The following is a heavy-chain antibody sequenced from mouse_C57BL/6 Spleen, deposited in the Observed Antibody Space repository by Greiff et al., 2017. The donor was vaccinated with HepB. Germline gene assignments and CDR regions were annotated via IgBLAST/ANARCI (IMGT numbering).Heavy chain of an antibody. CDR2: IYPGGGDT. CDR1: GYAFSSSW. D-gene: IGHD1-1*01. J-gene: IGHJ2*01. CDR3: ARQGYYGISFFDY. Sequence: QVQLKESGPELVKPGASVKISCKASGYAFSSSWMNWVKQRPGKGLEWIGRIYPGGGDTNYNGKVKGQATLTADKSSSTVYMQLRSLTSEDAAVYFCARQGYYGISFFDYWGQGTTHTVSS. V-gene: IGHV1-82*01.